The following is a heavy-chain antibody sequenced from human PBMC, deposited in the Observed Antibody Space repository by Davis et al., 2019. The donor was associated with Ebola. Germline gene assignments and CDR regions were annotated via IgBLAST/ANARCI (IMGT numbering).Heavy chain of an antibody. CDR1: AYSFTGYY. J-gene: IGHJ5*02. Sequence: ASVQVSCKASAYSFTGYYLHWVRQAPGQGLEWLAWISPDSGATHYEQRFQGRVTLTRDTSINTDYMELSSLRSDDTAIYYCAREKGGDGWFDPWGQGTLVTVSS. D-gene: IGHD3-16*01. CDR3: AREKGGDGWFDP. V-gene: IGHV1-2*02. CDR2: ISPDSGAT.